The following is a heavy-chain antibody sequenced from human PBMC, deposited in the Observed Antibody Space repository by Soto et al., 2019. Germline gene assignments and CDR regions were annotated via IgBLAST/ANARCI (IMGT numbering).Heavy chain of an antibody. Sequence: QVQLQESGPGLVEPSQTLSLTCSVSGGFISRGGYYWSRIRRFPGKDLEWIGYIHYRGSTYYNPSLKSRGSISVDMSKNQLSLNLTSVTAADTAVYYCARCRDAFGFDSWGQGTLVTVSS. J-gene: IGHJ4*02. V-gene: IGHV4-31*03. CDR3: ARCRDAFGFDS. D-gene: IGHD2-2*01. CDR2: IHYRGST. CDR1: GGFISRGGYY.